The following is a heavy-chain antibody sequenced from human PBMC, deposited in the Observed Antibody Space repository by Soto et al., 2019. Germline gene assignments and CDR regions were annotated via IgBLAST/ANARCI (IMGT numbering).Heavy chain of an antibody. CDR1: GFTLSDYG. J-gene: IGHJ5*02. Sequence: GGSLRLSCAASGFTLSDYGVRWVRQAPGKGLEWVSGINWNGGRTGYADSVKGRFTISRDNAKNSLYLQMNSLRAEDTALYHCARDLGYCSGGSCYNWFDPWGQGTLVTVSS. CDR3: ARDLGYCSGGSCYNWFDP. CDR2: INWNGGRT. D-gene: IGHD2-15*01. V-gene: IGHV3-20*01.